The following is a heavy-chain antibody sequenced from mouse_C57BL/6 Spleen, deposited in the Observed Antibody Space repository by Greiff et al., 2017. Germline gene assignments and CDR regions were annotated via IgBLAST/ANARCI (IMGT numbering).Heavy chain of an antibody. CDR1: GYTFTSYG. V-gene: IGHV1-81*01. J-gene: IGHJ2*01. Sequence: QVHVKQSGAELARPGASVKLSCKASGYTFTSYGISWVKQRTGQGLEWIGEIYPRSGNTYYNEKFKGKATLTADKSSSTAYMELRSLTSEDSAVYFCARGSNYGDYWGQGTTLTVSS. CDR2: IYPRSGNT. D-gene: IGHD5-1*01. CDR3: ARGSNYGDY.